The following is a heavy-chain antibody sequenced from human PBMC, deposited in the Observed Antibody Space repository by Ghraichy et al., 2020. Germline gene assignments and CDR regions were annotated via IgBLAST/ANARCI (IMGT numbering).Heavy chain of an antibody. Sequence: GGSLRLSCAASGFTFSTFSNYAMSWVRQAPGKGLEWVSTIHGTGSGTYSTDSVKGRFTISRDSYKNTLYLQMNSLRAEDTAVYYCAKDRDYYDSSGYYFNAFDIWGQGTMVTVSS. V-gene: IGHV3-23*01. CDR1: GFTFSTFSNYA. CDR3: AKDRDYYDSSGYYFNAFDI. CDR2: IHGTGSGT. J-gene: IGHJ3*02. D-gene: IGHD3-22*01.